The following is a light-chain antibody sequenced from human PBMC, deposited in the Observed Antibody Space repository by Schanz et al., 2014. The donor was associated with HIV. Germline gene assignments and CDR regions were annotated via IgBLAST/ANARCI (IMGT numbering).Light chain of an antibody. CDR2: DVS. Sequence: QSALTQPASVSGSPGQSISISCTGTSGDVGSYNYVSWYQQHPGKAPKLMIYDVSNRPSGVSNRFSGSKSGNTASLTISRLQAEDEAEYFCSSYTTGSTVVFGGGTKLTVL. J-gene: IGLJ2*01. CDR1: SGDVGSYNY. CDR3: SSYTTGSTVV. V-gene: IGLV2-14*03.